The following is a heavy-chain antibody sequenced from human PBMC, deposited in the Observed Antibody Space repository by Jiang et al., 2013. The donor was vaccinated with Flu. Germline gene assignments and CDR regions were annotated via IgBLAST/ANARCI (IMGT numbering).Heavy chain of an antibody. Sequence: EWVAVISYDGSNKXYADSVKGRFTISRDNSKNTLYLQMNSLRAEDTAVYYCARDAVTQQVYAIPYYFDYWGQGTPGHRLL. V-gene: IGHV3-30-3*01. CDR2: ISYDGSNK. J-gene: IGHJ4*02. CDR3: ARDAVTQQVYAIPYYFDY. D-gene: IGHD2-8*01.